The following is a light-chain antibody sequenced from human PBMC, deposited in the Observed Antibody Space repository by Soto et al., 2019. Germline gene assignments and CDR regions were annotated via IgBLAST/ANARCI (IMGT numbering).Light chain of an antibody. Sequence: QSVLTQPASVSGSPGQSITISCTGTSSDIGTYNYVSWYQQHPGKAPKLMVYEVSNRPAGGSARFSGSKSGNTASLTISGLQAEDEALYYCSSYTSSTTPYVFGTGTKVTVL. CDR3: SSYTSSTTPYV. CDR1: SSDIGTYNY. CDR2: EVS. J-gene: IGLJ1*01. V-gene: IGLV2-14*03.